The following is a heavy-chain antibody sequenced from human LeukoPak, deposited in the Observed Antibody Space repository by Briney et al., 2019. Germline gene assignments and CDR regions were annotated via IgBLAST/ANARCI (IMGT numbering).Heavy chain of an antibody. CDR3: ARGEYQPLDY. V-gene: IGHV3-30-3*01. D-gene: IGHD2-2*01. Sequence: PGRSLRLSCAASGFTFSSYAMHWVRQAPGKGLEWVAVISYDGSNKYYADSVKGRFTISRDNSKNTLYLQMNSLRAEDTAVYYCARGEYQPLDYWGQGTLVTVSS. CDR2: ISYDGSNK. CDR1: GFTFSSYA. J-gene: IGHJ4*02.